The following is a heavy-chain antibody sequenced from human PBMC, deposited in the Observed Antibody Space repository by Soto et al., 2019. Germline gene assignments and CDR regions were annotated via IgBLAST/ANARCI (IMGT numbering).Heavy chain of an antibody. D-gene: IGHD3-3*01. Sequence: GGSLRLSCAASGFTFSSYAMSWVRQAPGKGLEWVSAISGSGGSTYYADSVKGRFTISRDNSKNTLYLQMNSLRAEDTAVYYCAIPSSYYDFWSRYSTPDHDYWGQGTLVTVSS. CDR1: GFTFSSYA. CDR3: AIPSSYYDFWSRYSTPDHDY. CDR2: ISGSGGST. J-gene: IGHJ4*02. V-gene: IGHV3-23*01.